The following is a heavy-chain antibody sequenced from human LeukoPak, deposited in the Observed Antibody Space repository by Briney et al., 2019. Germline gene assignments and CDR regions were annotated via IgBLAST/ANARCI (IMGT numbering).Heavy chain of an antibody. D-gene: IGHD2-15*01. CDR2: IRGKSYGETT. CDR3: AALTPGVLIAVPFDP. CDR1: GVTFVNYA. V-gene: IGHV3-49*04. J-gene: IGHJ5*02. Sequence: GGALRLSCTASGVTFVNYAMSWVRQAPGKGLEWVGFIRGKSYGETTEYAASVKDRVSISRDESKRVAYLQMNTLNIEDTAVYYCAALTPGVLIAVPFDPWGQGTLVAVSS.